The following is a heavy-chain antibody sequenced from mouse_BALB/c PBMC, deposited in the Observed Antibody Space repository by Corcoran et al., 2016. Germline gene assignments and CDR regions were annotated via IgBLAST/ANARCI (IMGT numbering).Heavy chain of an antibody. Sequence: EVQLQQSGPELVKPGASVKMSCKASGYTFTSYVMHWVKQKPGQGLEWIGYINPYNDGTKYNQKFKGKATLTSDKSSSTAYMELSSLTSEDSAVYYGAREGYGSSRYWYFDVWGAGTTVTVSS. CDR2: INPYNDGT. CDR3: AREGYGSSRYWYFDV. D-gene: IGHD1-1*01. CDR1: GYTFTSYV. J-gene: IGHJ1*01. V-gene: IGHV1S136*01.